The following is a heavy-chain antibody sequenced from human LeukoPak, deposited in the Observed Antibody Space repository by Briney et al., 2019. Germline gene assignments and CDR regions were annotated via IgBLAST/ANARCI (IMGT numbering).Heavy chain of an antibody. J-gene: IGHJ4*02. D-gene: IGHD1-1*01. V-gene: IGHV1-18*01. CDR3: ARYDNDFDY. Sequence: ASVEVSCKASGYTFTSYGISWVRQAPGQGLEWMGWISAYNGNTNYAQKFQGRVTMTRDTSISTAYMELSRLRSDDTAVYYCARYDNDFDYWGQGTLVTVSS. CDR1: GYTFTSYG. CDR2: ISAYNGNT.